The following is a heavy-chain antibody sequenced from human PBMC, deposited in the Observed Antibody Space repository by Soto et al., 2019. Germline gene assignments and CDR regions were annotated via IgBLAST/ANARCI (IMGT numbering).Heavy chain of an antibody. D-gene: IGHD5-12*01. Sequence: QVQLVQSGAEVKKPGASVKVSCKASGYTFTGYYMHWVRQAPGQGLEWMGWINPNSGGTNYAQKFQGWVTMTRDTSISTAYMELSRLRSDDTAVYYCARAGYSDYDFQPYYYYYYGMDVWGQGTTVTVSS. J-gene: IGHJ6*02. CDR2: INPNSGGT. CDR1: GYTFTGYY. V-gene: IGHV1-2*04. CDR3: ARAGYSDYDFQPYYYYYYGMDV.